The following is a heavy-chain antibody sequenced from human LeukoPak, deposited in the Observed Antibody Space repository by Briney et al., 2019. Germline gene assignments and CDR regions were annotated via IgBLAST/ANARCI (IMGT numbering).Heavy chain of an antibody. D-gene: IGHD6-13*01. V-gene: IGHV1-2*02. CDR1: GYTFTGYY. CDR2: INPNSGGT. Sequence: ASVKVSCKASGYTFTGYYMHWVRQAPGQGLEWMGWINPNSGGTNYAQKFQGRVTMTRDTSISTAYMELSRLRSDDTAVYYCARVRSSSWWEYNWFDPWGQGTLVTVSS. CDR3: ARVRSSSWWEYNWFDP. J-gene: IGHJ5*02.